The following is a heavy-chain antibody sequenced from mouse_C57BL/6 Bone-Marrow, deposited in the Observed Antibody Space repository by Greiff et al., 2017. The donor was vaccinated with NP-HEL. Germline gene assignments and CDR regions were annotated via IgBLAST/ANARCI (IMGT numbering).Heavy chain of an antibody. CDR3: AREGVTTSVGLAY. V-gene: IGHV1-69*01. CDR2: IDPSDSYT. Sequence: QVQLQQPGAELVMPGASVKLSCKASGYTFTSYWMHWVKQRPGQGLEWIGEIDPSDSYTNYNQKFKGKSTLTVDKSSSTAYMQLSSLTSEDSAVYYCAREGVTTSVGLAYWGQGTLVTVSA. CDR1: GYTFTSYW. J-gene: IGHJ3*01. D-gene: IGHD2-3*01.